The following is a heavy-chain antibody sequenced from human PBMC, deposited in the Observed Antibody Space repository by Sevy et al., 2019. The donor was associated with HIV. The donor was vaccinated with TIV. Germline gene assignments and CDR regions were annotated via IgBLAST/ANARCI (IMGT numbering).Heavy chain of an antibody. D-gene: IGHD6-19*01. J-gene: IGHJ4*02. CDR3: ARDRQGLTLAGTAIDY. Sequence: GGCLRLSCAASGFTFSSYEMNCVRQAPGKGLEWISYITLSGSTMYYADSVKGRFTISRDNAKNSLYLQMNSLRAEDTSVYYCARDRQGLTLAGTAIDYWGQGTPVTVSS. CDR2: ITLSGSTM. V-gene: IGHV3-48*03. CDR1: GFTFSSYE.